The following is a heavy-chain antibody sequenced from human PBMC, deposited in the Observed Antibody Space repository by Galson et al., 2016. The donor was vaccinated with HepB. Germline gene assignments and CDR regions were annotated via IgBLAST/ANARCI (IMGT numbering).Heavy chain of an antibody. J-gene: IGHJ4*02. CDR3: AQSTLKSPYTSSWYYFHY. D-gene: IGHD2-2*02. V-gene: IGHV3-23*01. CDR1: GFIFSDNA. CDR2: ISGRGGST. Sequence: SLRLSCAASGFIFSDNAMSWVRQAPGKGLEWVSAISGRGGSTYYADSVKGRFTISRDNSEDTLYLQISSLRAEDAAVYYCAQSTLKSPYTSSWYYFHYWGQGTLVTVSS.